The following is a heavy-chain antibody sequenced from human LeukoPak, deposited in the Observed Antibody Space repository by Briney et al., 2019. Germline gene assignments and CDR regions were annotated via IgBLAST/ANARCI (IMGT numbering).Heavy chain of an antibody. Sequence: GGSLRLSCTASGFTFISYAMSWVRQAPGKGLEWVSVFGISSSSTYYADSVKGRFTISRDNSKNTLYLQMNNLRAEDTAIYYCAKGRVVGTKAFDYWGQGTLVTVSS. J-gene: IGHJ4*02. CDR2: FGISSSST. V-gene: IGHV3-23*01. CDR1: GFTFISYA. CDR3: AKGRVVGTKAFDY. D-gene: IGHD1-26*01.